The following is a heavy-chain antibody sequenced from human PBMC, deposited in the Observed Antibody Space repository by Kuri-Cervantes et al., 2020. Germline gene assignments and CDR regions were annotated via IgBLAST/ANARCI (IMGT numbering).Heavy chain of an antibody. CDR2: IYTSGST. V-gene: IGHV4-4*07. J-gene: IGHJ3*02. D-gene: IGHD3-22*01. Sequence: GSLRLSCTVSGGSISSYYWSWIRQPAGKGLEWIGRIYTSGSTNYNPSLKSRVTISVDTSKNQFSLKLSSVTAADTAVYYCARDGKYYDSSGYYGSAFDIWGQGTMVTVSS. CDR3: ARDGKYYDSSGYYGSAFDI. CDR1: GGSISSYY.